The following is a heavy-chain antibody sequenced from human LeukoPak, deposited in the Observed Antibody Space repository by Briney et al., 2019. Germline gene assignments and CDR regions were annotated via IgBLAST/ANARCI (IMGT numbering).Heavy chain of an antibody. Sequence: GASVKVSFKASGYPFTSYGISWVRQAPRQGPEWVGWISAYNGNTNYAQKLQRRVTMTTDTSTSTAYMELSSLRSDDTAVYYCARVLGYYGSSWFDPWGPGTLVTVSS. V-gene: IGHV1-18*01. CDR1: GYPFTSYG. J-gene: IGHJ5*02. CDR3: ARVLGYYGSSWFDP. CDR2: ISAYNGNT. D-gene: IGHD3-10*01.